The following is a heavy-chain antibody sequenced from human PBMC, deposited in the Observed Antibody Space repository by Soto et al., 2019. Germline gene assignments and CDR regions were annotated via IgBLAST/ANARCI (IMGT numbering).Heavy chain of an antibody. D-gene: IGHD1-26*01. J-gene: IGHJ4*02. CDR3: AKAPFSGSYYFDY. CDR2: ISGSGGTT. Sequence: GGSLRLSCAASGFTFTSYAMSWVRQAPGKGLEWASLISGSGGTTYYADSVKGRFTISRDNSKNTLYLQMNSLRAEDTAVYFCAKAPFSGSYYFDYWGQGTLVTVSS. CDR1: GFTFTSYA. V-gene: IGHV3-23*01.